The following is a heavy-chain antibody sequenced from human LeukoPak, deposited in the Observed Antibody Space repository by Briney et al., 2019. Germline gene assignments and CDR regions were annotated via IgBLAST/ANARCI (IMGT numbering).Heavy chain of an antibody. V-gene: IGHV3-23*01. Sequence: GGSLRLSCAASGFTFSSYAMSWVRQAPGKGLEWVSAISGSGGSTYYADSVKGRFTISRDNSKNTLYLQMNSLRAEDTAVYYCAKNTLRIVGAKVDYWGQGTLVTVSS. CDR3: AKNTLRIVGAKVDY. CDR2: ISGSGGST. D-gene: IGHD1-26*01. CDR1: GFTFSSYA. J-gene: IGHJ4*02.